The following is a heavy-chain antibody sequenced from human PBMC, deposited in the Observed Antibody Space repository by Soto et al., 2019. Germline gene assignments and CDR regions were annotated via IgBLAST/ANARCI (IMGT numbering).Heavy chain of an antibody. CDR1: GGSFSNYG. D-gene: IGHD1-26*01. CDR2: IVPMFDTT. Sequence: QVQLVQSGAEGRYPGSSVKVSCRASGGSFSNYGISWVRQATGQGLEWMGGIVPMFDTTSYAQKFQDRVTITADDSTDTAYMELSRLKSEDTAVYYCSRGKWELLLNRPDTLDIWGQGTSVTISS. J-gene: IGHJ3*02. V-gene: IGHV1-69*01. CDR3: SRGKWELLLNRPDTLDI.